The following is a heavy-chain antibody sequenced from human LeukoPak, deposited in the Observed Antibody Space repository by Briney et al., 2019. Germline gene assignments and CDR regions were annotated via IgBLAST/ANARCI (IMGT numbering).Heavy chain of an antibody. CDR1: GGSISSYH. D-gene: IGHD3-3*01. V-gene: IGHV4-59*01. Sequence: SETLSLTCTVSGGSISSYHWSWIRQPPGKGLEWIGYMYYSGSTNYNPSLKSRVTISVDTSKNQFSLKLSSVTAADTAVYYCAREGGFFRPLDYSGQGTLVTVSS. CDR3: AREGGFFRPLDY. CDR2: MYYSGST. J-gene: IGHJ4*02.